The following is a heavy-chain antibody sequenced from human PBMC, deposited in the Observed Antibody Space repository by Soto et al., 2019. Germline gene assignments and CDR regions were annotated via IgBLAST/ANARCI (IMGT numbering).Heavy chain of an antibody. CDR3: ARVSGYGSGSYSYYYYGMDV. CDR1: GGSISSYY. D-gene: IGHD3-10*01. J-gene: IGHJ6*02. V-gene: IGHV4-59*01. CDR2: IYYSGST. Sequence: SETLSLTCTVSGGSISSYYWSWIRQPPGKGLEWIGYIYYSGSTNYNPSLKSRVTISVDTSKNQFSLKLSSVTAADTAMYYCARVSGYGSGSYSYYYYGMDVWGQGTTVTVSS.